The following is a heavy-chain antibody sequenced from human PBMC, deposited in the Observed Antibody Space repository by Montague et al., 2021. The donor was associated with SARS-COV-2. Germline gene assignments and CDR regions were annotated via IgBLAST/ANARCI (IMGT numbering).Heavy chain of an antibody. Sequence: SETLSLTCTVSGGSISSSSYYWGWIRQPPGKGLEWIGSTYYSGSTYYNPSLKSRVTISVDTSKNQFSLKLSSVTAADTAVYYCARFPTSYYYDSKAAPATPDAFDLWGQGTMVTVSS. D-gene: IGHD3-22*01. CDR2: TYYSGST. CDR3: ARFPTSYYYDSKAAPATPDAFDL. V-gene: IGHV4-39*01. J-gene: IGHJ3*01. CDR1: GGSISSSSYY.